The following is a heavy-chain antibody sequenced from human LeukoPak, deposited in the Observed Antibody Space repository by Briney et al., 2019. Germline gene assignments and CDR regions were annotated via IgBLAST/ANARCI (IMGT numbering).Heavy chain of an antibody. Sequence: PGESLKISCKASAYRFTTFWISWVRQMPGKGLEWMGRITPSDSYTNYSPSFRGHVTISADKSSTTAYLQRSSLRASDTAMYYCATSSGNNPFDYWGQGTLVTVSS. CDR3: ATSSGNNPFDY. CDR1: AYRFTTFW. V-gene: IGHV5-10-1*01. D-gene: IGHD1-14*01. J-gene: IGHJ4*02. CDR2: ITPSDSYT.